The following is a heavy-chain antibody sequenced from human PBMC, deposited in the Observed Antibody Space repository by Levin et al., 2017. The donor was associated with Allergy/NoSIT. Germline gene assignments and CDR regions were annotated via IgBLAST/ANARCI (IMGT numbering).Heavy chain of an antibody. CDR2: IKQDGSEK. D-gene: IGHD2-2*01. V-gene: IGHV3-7*01. Sequence: GESLKISCAASGFTFSSYWMSWVRQAPGKGLEWVANIKQDGSEKYYVDSVKGRFTISRDNAKNSLYLQMNSLRAEDTAVYYCARGGSMPHRVCDYWGQGTLVTVSS. CDR1: GFTFSSYW. CDR3: ARGGSMPHRVCDY. J-gene: IGHJ4*02.